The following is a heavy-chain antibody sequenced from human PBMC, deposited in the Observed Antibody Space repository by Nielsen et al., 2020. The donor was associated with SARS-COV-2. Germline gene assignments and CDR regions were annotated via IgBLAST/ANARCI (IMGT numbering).Heavy chain of an antibody. CDR1: GFTISGSF. CDR2: IYTNGST. J-gene: IGHJ6*02. V-gene: IGHV3-53*01. D-gene: IGHD6-13*01. Sequence: GGSLRLSCAASGFTISGSFMSWVRQAAGKGLEWVSVIYTNGSTSHADSVKGGFTISRDNSKNTLYLQMNSLSVEDTAVYYCARDSVAATGKIYFYGFDVWGQGTTVTVSS. CDR3: ARDSVAATGKIYFYGFDV.